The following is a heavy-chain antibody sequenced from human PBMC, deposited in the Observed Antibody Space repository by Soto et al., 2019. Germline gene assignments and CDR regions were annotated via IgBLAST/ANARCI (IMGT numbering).Heavy chain of an antibody. CDR2: VFYRGNT. D-gene: IGHD6-19*01. Sequence: QLQVQESGPGLVKPSETLSLACSVSGDSISSATYNWGWIRQPPGKGLEWIGSVFYRGNTYYNPSLKNRVTGSVDTSKNQFSLTLSSVTAADTAVYYSARQRRSSGWFSFDYWGQATLVTVSS. CDR3: ARQRRSSGWFSFDY. CDR1: GDSISSATYN. J-gene: IGHJ4*02. V-gene: IGHV4-39*01.